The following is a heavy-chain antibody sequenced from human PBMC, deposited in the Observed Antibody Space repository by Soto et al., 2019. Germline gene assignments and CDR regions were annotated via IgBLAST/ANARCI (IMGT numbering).Heavy chain of an antibody. CDR2: IYYSGST. CDR3: ERYYSGYDFAPPGYFDF. J-gene: IGHJ4*02. D-gene: IGHD5-12*01. V-gene: IGHV4-59*01. Sequence: PSETLSLTCTVSGDSISSYYGSWIRRPPGKELEWIGYIYYSGSTTYNPSLKSRVTISVDTSKNQFSLKLSSVTAADTAVYYCERYYSGYDFAPPGYFDFRGQGTLVTVSS. CDR1: GDSISSYY.